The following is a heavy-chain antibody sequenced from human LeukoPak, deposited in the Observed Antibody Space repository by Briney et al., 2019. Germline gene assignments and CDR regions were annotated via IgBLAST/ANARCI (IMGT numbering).Heavy chain of an antibody. J-gene: IGHJ4*02. CDR1: GYSFTTDN. V-gene: IGHV1-46*01. CDR2: IYSSGGST. Sequence: ASVKVSCKASGYSFTTDNMHWMRQAPGQRLEWMGIIYSSGGSTSAQKFQGRVTMTRDTSISTAYMELSSLRSGDTAVYYCARANLDCSSTSCYSDVWDYWGQGTLVTVSS. CDR3: ARANLDCSSTSCYSDVWDY. D-gene: IGHD2-2*01.